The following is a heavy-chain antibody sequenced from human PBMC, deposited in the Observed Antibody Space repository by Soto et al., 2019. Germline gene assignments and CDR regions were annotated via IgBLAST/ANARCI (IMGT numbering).Heavy chain of an antibody. CDR3: AREEPDSSGWSGGY. J-gene: IGHJ4*02. CDR2: IYYSGST. D-gene: IGHD6-19*01. CDR1: GGSISSSSYY. Sequence: SETLSLTXTVSGGSISSSSYYWGWIRQPPGKGLEWIGSIYYSGSTYYNPSLKSRVTISVDTSKNQFSLKLSSVTAADTAVYYCAREEPDSSGWSGGYWGQGTLVTVS. V-gene: IGHV4-39*02.